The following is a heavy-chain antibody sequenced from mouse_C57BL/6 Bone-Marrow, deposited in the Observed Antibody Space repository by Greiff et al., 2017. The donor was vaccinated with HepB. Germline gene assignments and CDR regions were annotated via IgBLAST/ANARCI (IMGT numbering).Heavy chain of an antibody. CDR2: ISDGGSYT. CDR3: ARDWEIYYAMDY. CDR1: GFTFSSYA. J-gene: IGHJ4*01. V-gene: IGHV5-4*01. Sequence: EVQVVESGGGLVKPGGSLKLSCAASGFTFSSYAMSWVRQTPEKRLEWVATISDGGSYTYYPDNVKGRFTISRDNAKNNLYLQMSHLKSEDTAMYYCARDWEIYYAMDYWGQGTSVTVSS. D-gene: IGHD4-1*01.